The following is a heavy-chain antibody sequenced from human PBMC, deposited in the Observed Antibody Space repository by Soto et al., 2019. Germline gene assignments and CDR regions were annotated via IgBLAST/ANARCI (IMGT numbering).Heavy chain of an antibody. CDR1: GFTFSNYW. J-gene: IGHJ4*02. V-gene: IGHV3-7*01. CDR2: IDQDGSEK. D-gene: IGHD1-26*01. CDR3: ARDPDTNVGPWAY. Sequence: EVQLVESGGGLVQPGGSLRLSCAASGFTFSNYWMSWVRQAPGKGLEWVAKIDQDGSEKYHVDSVEGRFTISRDNAKNSLYLQMNSLRAEDTAVYYCARDPDTNVGPWAYWGQGTLVTVSS.